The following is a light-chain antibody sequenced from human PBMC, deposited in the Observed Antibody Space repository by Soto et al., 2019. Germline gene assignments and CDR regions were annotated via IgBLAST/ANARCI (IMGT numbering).Light chain of an antibody. J-gene: IGLJ1*01. V-gene: IGLV2-14*03. CDR3: SSYTSRGTPYV. CDR2: DVS. CDR1: NSDIGGYNY. Sequence: QSALTQPASVSGSPGQSITISCTGTNSDIGGYNYVSWYQHHPGKAPKLMIYDVSNRPSGVSNRFSGSKSANTASLTISGLQAEDEADYYCSSYTSRGTPYVFGTGTKLTVL.